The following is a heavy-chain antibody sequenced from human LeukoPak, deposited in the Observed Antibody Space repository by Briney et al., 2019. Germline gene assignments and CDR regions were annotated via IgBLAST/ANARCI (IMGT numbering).Heavy chain of an antibody. V-gene: IGHV3-23*01. Sequence: GGSLRLSCAAPGFTFSSYGMSWVRQAPGRGLEWVSAISSSGGSTYYADSVKGRFTISRDNSRNTLYLQMNSLRAEDTAVYYCAKTYYCDSSGYFDYWGQGTLVTVSS. D-gene: IGHD3-22*01. J-gene: IGHJ4*02. CDR2: ISSSGGST. CDR1: GFTFSSYG. CDR3: AKTYYCDSSGYFDY.